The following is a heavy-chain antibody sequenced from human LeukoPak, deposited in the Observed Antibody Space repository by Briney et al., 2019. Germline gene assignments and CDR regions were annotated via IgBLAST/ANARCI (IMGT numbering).Heavy chain of an antibody. CDR3: ATRRAVAGKYYFDS. Sequence: GESLKISCQGSGFTFTSYWIGWVRQMPGKGLEWMGIIYPGDSNTRYSPSFQGQVTTSADKSISTAYLQWSSLRASDTAMYYCATRRAVAGKYYFDSWGQGTLVTVSS. V-gene: IGHV5-51*01. CDR1: GFTFTSYW. CDR2: IYPGDSNT. J-gene: IGHJ4*02. D-gene: IGHD6-19*01.